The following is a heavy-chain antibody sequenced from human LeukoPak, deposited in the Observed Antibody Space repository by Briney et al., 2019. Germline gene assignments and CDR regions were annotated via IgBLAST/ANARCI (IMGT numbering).Heavy chain of an antibody. D-gene: IGHD2-2*01. V-gene: IGHV1-69*05. Sequence: SVKVSCKASGGTFSSYAISWVRQAPGQGFEWMGGIIPIFGTANYAQKFQGRVTITTDESTSTAYMELSSLRSEDTAVYYCARDHCSSTSCYSENWFDPWGQGTLVTVSS. CDR1: GGTFSSYA. J-gene: IGHJ5*02. CDR2: IIPIFGTA. CDR3: ARDHCSSTSCYSENWFDP.